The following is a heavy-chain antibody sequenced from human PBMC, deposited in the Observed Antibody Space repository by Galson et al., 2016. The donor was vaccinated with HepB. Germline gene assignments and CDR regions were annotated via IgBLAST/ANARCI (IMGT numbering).Heavy chain of an antibody. CDR3: ARLRMGSGLRTFDY. J-gene: IGHJ4*02. Sequence: ETLSLTCAVYGESFSGYYWTWIRQPPGKGLEWIGEINQRGNINYNPSVKSRAIISLDTTRNQVVLSMTNMDPVDTATYYCARLRMGSGLRTFDYWGRGLFVTVSS. CDR2: INQRGNI. CDR1: GESFSGYY. V-gene: IGHV4-34*01. D-gene: IGHD3-10*01.